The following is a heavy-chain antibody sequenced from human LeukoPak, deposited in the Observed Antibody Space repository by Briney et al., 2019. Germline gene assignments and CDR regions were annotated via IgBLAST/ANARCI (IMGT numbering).Heavy chain of an antibody. V-gene: IGHV3-74*01. CDR1: GFTFSSHW. CDR3: ARDPSGRVCDY. D-gene: IGHD3-10*01. J-gene: IGHJ4*02. CDR2: INSDGSTT. Sequence: GGSLRLSCTASGFTFSSHWMHWVRQAPGKGLVWVSRINSDGSTTSYADSVKGRFTISRDNAKNTLYLQMNSLRAKDTAVYYCARDPSGRVCDYWGQGTLVTVSS.